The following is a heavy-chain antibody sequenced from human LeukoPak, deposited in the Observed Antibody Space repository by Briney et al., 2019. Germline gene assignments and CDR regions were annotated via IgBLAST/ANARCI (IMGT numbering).Heavy chain of an antibody. CDR3: ARDLSGIAAAFAY. V-gene: IGHV3-48*03. Sequence: PGGSLRLSCAGSGFTFSNYEFNWVRQAPGKGLEWVSYISISGSGIFYADSVKGRFTISRDNAKNSLYLQMNSLRAEDTAVYYCARDLSGIAAAFAYWGQGTLVTVSS. CDR2: ISISGSGI. CDR1: GFTFSNYE. J-gene: IGHJ4*02. D-gene: IGHD6-13*01.